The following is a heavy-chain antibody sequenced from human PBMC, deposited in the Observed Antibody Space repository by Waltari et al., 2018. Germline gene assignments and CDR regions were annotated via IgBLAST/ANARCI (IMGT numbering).Heavy chain of an antibody. D-gene: IGHD3-10*01. CDR3: ARRLFTMIRGQDFGMDV. Sequence: QVQLQESGPGLVKPSETLSLTCTVSGGSISHYYWSWIRQPPGKGLEWIGYIYSNGSTRNNPSLKSRVTMSVDTSKNHVSLNLISVTAADTAVYYCARRLFTMIRGQDFGMDVWGQGTTVTVSS. V-gene: IGHV4-59*01. J-gene: IGHJ6*02. CDR1: GGSISHYY. CDR2: IYSNGST.